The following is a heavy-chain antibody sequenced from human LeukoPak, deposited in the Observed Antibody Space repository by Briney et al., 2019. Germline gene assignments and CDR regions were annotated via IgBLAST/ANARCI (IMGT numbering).Heavy chain of an antibody. CDR1: GFTFSNAW. Sequence: GGSQRLSCAASGFTFSNAWMTWVRQAPGKGLEWVGRIKSKTDGGTTDYAAPVKGRFTISRDDSKNTLYLQMNSLKTEDTAVYYCTTLGESSYYYYMDVWGKGTTVTISS. CDR3: TTLGESSYYYYMDV. J-gene: IGHJ6*03. D-gene: IGHD3-16*01. V-gene: IGHV3-15*01. CDR2: IKSKTDGGTT.